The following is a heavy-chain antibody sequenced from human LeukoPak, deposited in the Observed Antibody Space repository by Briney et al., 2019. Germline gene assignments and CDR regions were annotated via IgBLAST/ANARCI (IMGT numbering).Heavy chain of an antibody. CDR3: ARGYCSSTSCFHFDY. CDR2: INPSGGST. J-gene: IGHJ4*02. CDR1: GYTFTSYY. D-gene: IGHD2-2*01. Sequence: GASVKVSCKASGYTFTSYYMHWVRQAPGQGLEGMGIINPSGGSTSYAQKFQGRVTMTRDTSTSTVYMELSSLRSEDTAVYYCARGYCSSTSCFHFDYWGQGTLVTVSS. V-gene: IGHV1-46*01.